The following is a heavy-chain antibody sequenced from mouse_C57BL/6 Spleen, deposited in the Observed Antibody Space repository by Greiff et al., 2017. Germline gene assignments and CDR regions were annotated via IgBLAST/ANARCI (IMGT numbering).Heavy chain of an antibody. D-gene: IGHD1-1*01. V-gene: IGHV1-15*01. CDR2: IDPETGGT. Sequence: QVQLQQSGAELVRPGASVTLSCKASGYTFTDYEMHWVKQTPVHGLEWIGAIDPETGGTAYNQKFKGKAILTADKSSSTAYMELRSLTSEDSAVYYCTRGLRYPDAYWGQGTLVTVSA. CDR1: GYTFTDYE. J-gene: IGHJ3*01. CDR3: TRGLRYPDAY.